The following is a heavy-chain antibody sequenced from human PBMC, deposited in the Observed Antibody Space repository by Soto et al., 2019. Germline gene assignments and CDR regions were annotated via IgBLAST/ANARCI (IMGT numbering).Heavy chain of an antibody. J-gene: IGHJ4*02. CDR2: IGPESGAT. CDR1: GYTFTGHY. D-gene: IGHD1-26*01. CDR3: GRGRSGQIVVFY. V-gene: IGHV1-2*02. Sequence: ASVKVSCKASGYTFTGHYIHWVRQAPEQGPEWMGEIGPESGATRYAEKFQGRVTMTLDTSITTVYMELKNLSPDDTAVYYCGRGRSGQIVVFYWGQGTPVTVSS.